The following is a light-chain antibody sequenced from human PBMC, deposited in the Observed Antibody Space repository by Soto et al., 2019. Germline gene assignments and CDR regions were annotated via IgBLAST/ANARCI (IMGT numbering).Light chain of an antibody. J-gene: IGKJ1*01. V-gene: IGKV3-20*01. CDR3: QQYNSYSPWT. CDR1: QSVSNNY. CDR2: GAS. Sequence: EIVLTQSPGTLSLSPGERATLSCRASQSVSNNYLAWYQQKPGQAPRLLIYGASNRATGIPDRFSGSGSGTEFTLTISSLQPGDFATYYCQQYNSYSPWTFGQGTKVDIK.